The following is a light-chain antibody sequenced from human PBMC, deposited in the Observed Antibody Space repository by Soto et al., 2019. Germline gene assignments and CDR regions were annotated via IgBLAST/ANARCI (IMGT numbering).Light chain of an antibody. CDR3: SSYTSSSTLLYV. J-gene: IGLJ1*01. Sequence: QSALTQPASVSGSPGQSITISCTGTSSDVGGYNYVSWYQQHPGKAPKLMIYDVSNRPSGVSNRFSGSKSGNVASLTISGLQAEDESDYYCSSYTSSSTLLYVFGTGTKVTVL. V-gene: IGLV2-14*01. CDR1: SSDVGGYNY. CDR2: DVS.